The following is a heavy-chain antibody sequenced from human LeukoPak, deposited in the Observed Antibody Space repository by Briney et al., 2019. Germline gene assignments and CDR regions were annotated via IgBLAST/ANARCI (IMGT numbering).Heavy chain of an antibody. Sequence: ASVKVSCMASGGTFSSYDISWVRLAPGQGLERMGGIIPIFGTANYAQKFQGRVTITADESTSTAYMELSSLRSEDTAVYYCARAHRSWGFDNWGQGTLVTVSS. CDR2: IIPIFGTA. J-gene: IGHJ4*02. V-gene: IGHV1-69*13. CDR1: GGTFSSYD. CDR3: ARAHRSWGFDN. D-gene: IGHD3-16*02.